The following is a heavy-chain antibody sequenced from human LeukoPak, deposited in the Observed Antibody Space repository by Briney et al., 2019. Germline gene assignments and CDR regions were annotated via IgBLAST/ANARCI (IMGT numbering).Heavy chain of an antibody. CDR2: IYYSGGT. CDR1: GDSISSYY. V-gene: IGHV4-59*08. CDR3: ASSIAVAANLAY. J-gene: IGHJ4*02. Sequence: PSETLSLTCTVSGDSISSYYWSWIRQPPGKGLEWIGYIYYSGGTDYNPSLKSRVTISVDTSKNQFSLKLRSVTAADTAVYYCASSIAVAANLAYWGQGTLVTVSS. D-gene: IGHD6-19*01.